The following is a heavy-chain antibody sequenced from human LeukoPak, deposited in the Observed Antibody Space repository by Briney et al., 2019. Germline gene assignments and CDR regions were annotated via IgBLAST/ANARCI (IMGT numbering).Heavy chain of an antibody. Sequence: GGSLRLSCAASGFTFSSYAMHWVRQAPGKGLEYVSAISSNGGNTYYADSVKGRFTISRDNSKNTLYLQMGSLRAEDMAVYYCARDSGIPGEYYFDYWGQGTLVTVSS. J-gene: IGHJ4*02. CDR2: ISSNGGNT. CDR1: GFTFSSYA. CDR3: ARDSGIPGEYYFDY. V-gene: IGHV3-64*02. D-gene: IGHD3-10*01.